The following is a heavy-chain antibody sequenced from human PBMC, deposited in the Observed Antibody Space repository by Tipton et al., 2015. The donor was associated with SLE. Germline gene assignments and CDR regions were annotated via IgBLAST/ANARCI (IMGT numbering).Heavy chain of an antibody. V-gene: IGHV4-59*05. Sequence: TLSLTCTVSGGSISSYYWSWIRQPPGKGLEWIGSIYYSGSTYYNPSLKSRVTISVDTSKNQFSLKLSSVTAADTAVYYCARHVSATVGDWFDPWGQGTLVTVSS. CDR2: IYYSGST. CDR3: ARHVSATVGDWFDP. CDR1: GGSISSYY. J-gene: IGHJ5*02. D-gene: IGHD4-23*01.